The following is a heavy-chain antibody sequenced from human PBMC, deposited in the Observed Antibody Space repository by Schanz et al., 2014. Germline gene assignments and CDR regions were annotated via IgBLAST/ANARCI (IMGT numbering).Heavy chain of an antibody. V-gene: IGHV3-48*03. Sequence: EVQLVQSGGGLVQPGGSLRLSCAASGFTFSSHWMHWIRQPPGRGLEWVSYIGNGGVTIYYADSVKGRFTISRDNSKNSLYLQMNTLRAEDTAVYYCARKMKLGVYGGKGHDSLDIWGQGTMVTVSS. J-gene: IGHJ3*02. D-gene: IGHD4-17*01. CDR2: IGNGGVTI. CDR1: GFTFSSHW. CDR3: ARKMKLGVYGGKGHDSLDI.